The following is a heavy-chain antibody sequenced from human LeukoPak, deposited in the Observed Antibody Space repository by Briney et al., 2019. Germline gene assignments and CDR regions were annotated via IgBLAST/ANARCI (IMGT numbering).Heavy chain of an antibody. CDR1: GYTFSTCW. CDR2: IHQDGSEK. J-gene: IGHJ6*03. CDR3: ARLVAPFYYYIDV. Sequence: GGSLRLSCAASGYTFSTCWMNWVRQAPGKGLEWVANIHQDGSEKYYVDSVRGRFTISRDNAKNSLYLQTNSLRAEDTAVYYCARLVAPFYYYIDVWGKGTTVTVSS. D-gene: IGHD2-15*01. V-gene: IGHV3-7*01.